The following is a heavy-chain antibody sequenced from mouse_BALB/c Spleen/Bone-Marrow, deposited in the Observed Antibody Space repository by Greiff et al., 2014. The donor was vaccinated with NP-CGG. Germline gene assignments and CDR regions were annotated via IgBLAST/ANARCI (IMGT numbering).Heavy chain of an antibody. V-gene: IGHV5-2*01. J-gene: IGHJ4*01. CDR2: INSDGGST. D-gene: IGHD2-14*01. Sequence: EVMLVESGGGLVQPGESLKLSCESNEYEFPSHDMSWVRKTPEKRLELVAAINSDGGSTYYPDTMERRFIISRDNTKKTLYLQVSSLRSEDTALYYCARHNYRYDDYAMDYWGQGTSVTVSS. CDR1: EYEFPSHD. CDR3: ARHNYRYDDYAMDY.